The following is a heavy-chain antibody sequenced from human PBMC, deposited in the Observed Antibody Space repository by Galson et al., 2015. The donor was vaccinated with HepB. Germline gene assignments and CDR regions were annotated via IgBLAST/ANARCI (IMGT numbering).Heavy chain of an antibody. CDR2: ISRGSSTI. V-gene: IGHV3-48*01. CDR1: GFTFSSYS. Sequence: SLRLSCAASGFTFSSYSMTWVRQAPGKGLEWVSYISRGSSTIYYADSVKGRFTISRDNSKNTLYLQMNSLRAEDTAVYYCAKEPGVGAFDIWGQGTMVTVSS. J-gene: IGHJ3*02. D-gene: IGHD1-14*01. CDR3: AKEPGVGAFDI.